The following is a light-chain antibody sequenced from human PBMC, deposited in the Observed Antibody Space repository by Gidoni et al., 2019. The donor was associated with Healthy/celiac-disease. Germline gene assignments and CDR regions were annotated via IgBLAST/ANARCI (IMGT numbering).Light chain of an antibody. CDR2: AAS. V-gene: IGKV1-39*01. CDR3: QQSYSTLFT. J-gene: IGKJ3*01. CDR1: QSISSY. Sequence: DIQMTQSPSSLSASVGDRVTITCRASQSISSYLNWYQQKPGKAPKLLIYAASSLQIGVPSRCSGSGSGTDFTLTISSLQPEDFATYYCQQSYSTLFTFGPGTKVDIK.